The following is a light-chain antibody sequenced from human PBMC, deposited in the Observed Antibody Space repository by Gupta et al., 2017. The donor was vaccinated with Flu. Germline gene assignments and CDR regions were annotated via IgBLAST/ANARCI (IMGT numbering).Light chain of an antibody. Sequence: DIVMTQSPDSLGVSLGERATINCKSSQNLLYNSNNKNYLAWFQQKPGQPPKLIIYWASTRQSGVPDRFSGSGSGTDFTLTISSLQAEDVAVYYCQQYYGTPFTFGPGTKVEIK. CDR2: WAS. V-gene: IGKV4-1*01. CDR3: QQYYGTPFT. CDR1: QNLLYNSNNKNY. J-gene: IGKJ3*01.